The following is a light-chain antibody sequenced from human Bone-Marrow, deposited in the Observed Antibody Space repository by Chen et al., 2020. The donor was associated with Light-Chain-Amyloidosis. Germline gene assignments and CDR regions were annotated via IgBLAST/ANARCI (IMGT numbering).Light chain of an antibody. CDR1: DLPTKY. CDR2: RDT. V-gene: IGLV3-25*03. J-gene: IGLJ2*01. CDR3: QSADSSGTYEVI. Sequence: SYELTQPPSVSVSPGQTARITCSGDDLPTKYAYGYQQKPGQAPVLVIHRDTERPSGIAERLSGSSSGTTATLTISGVQAEDEADYHCQSADSSGTYEVIFGGGTKLTVL.